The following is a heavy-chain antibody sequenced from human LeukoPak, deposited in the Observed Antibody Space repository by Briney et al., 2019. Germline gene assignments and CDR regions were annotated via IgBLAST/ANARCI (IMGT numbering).Heavy chain of an antibody. D-gene: IGHD3-10*01. CDR3: ARVITSGYYSCGLDV. J-gene: IGHJ6*02. Sequence: PGGSLRLSCAASGFTVSTNYMIWVRQAPGEGLEGVSVLYSGGNTYYAESVKGRFTISRDTSKNTVYLQMNSLRDEDTAVYYCARVITSGYYSCGLDVWGQGTTVTVSS. CDR2: LYSGGNT. CDR1: GFTVSTNY. V-gene: IGHV3-66*01.